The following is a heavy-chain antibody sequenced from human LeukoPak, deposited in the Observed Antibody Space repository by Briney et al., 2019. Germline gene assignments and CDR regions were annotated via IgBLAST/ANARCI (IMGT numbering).Heavy chain of an antibody. CDR1: GFTVSSNY. CDR2: IYSGGST. D-gene: IGHD1-26*01. Sequence: GGSLRLSCAASGFTVSSNYMSWVRQAPGRGLEWVSVIYSGGSTYYADSVKGRFTISRDNSKNTLYLQMNSLRAEDTAVYYCAKSKLIEELDYFDYWGQGTLVTVSS. CDR3: AKSKLIEELDYFDY. V-gene: IGHV3-53*01. J-gene: IGHJ4*02.